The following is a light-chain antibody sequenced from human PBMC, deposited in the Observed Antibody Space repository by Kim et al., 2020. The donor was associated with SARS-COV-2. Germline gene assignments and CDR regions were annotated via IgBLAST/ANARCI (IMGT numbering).Light chain of an antibody. Sequence: SSELTRYPAVSVALGQTVRITCQGDSLRSFYASWYQVKPGQAPVFVLYAKDSRPSGIPDRFSGSTSGNIASMTITGAQAEDEADYYCGSRDSSGNSYVFG. J-gene: IGLJ1*01. CDR3: GSRDSSGNSYV. CDR2: AKD. V-gene: IGLV3-19*01. CDR1: SLRSFY.